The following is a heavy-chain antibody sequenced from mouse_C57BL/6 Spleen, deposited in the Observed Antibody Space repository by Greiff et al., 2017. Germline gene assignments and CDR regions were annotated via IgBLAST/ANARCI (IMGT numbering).Heavy chain of an antibody. V-gene: IGHV1-47*01. CDR2: FHPYNDDT. CDR3: ARQGYGSSDWYFDV. Sequence: VKLMESGAELVKPGASVKMSCKASGYTFTTYPIEWMKQNHGKSLEWIGNFHPYNDDTKYNEKFKGKATLTVEKSSSTVYLELSRLTSDDSAVYYCARQGYGSSDWYFDVWGTGTTVTVSS. J-gene: IGHJ1*03. CDR1: GYTFTTYP. D-gene: IGHD1-1*01.